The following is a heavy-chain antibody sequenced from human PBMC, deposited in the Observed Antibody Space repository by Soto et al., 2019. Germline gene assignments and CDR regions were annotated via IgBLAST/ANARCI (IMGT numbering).Heavy chain of an antibody. Sequence: SETLSLTWAVSGYSIRSGYYWCCFRQPPGKGLEWIGSIFHSGNTYYTPSLNSRFTMSVDTSKNQCSLSLTSVTAADTAVYYCARIGAKRRFFDFWGQGTLVTVSS. CDR3: ARIGAKRRFFDF. D-gene: IGHD1-1*01. J-gene: IGHJ4*02. V-gene: IGHV4-38-2*01. CDR1: GYSIRSGYY. CDR2: IFHSGNT.